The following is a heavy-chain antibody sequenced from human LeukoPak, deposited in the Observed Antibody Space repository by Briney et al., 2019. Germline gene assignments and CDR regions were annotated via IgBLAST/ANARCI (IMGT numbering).Heavy chain of an antibody. V-gene: IGHV3-43D*03. Sequence: GGSLRLSCAASGFTFDDYAMHWVRQAPGKGLEWVSLISWDGGSTYYTDSVKGRFTISRDNSKNSLYLQMNSLRAEDTALYYCAKASYDYDILTGYPIPFDYWGQGTLVTVSS. D-gene: IGHD3-9*01. CDR3: AKASYDYDILTGYPIPFDY. CDR1: GFTFDDYA. J-gene: IGHJ4*02. CDR2: ISWDGGST.